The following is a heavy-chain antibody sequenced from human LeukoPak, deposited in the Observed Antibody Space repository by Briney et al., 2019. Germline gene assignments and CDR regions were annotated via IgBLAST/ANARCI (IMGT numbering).Heavy chain of an antibody. J-gene: IGHJ4*02. CDR3: ARTTVTPYTYYFDY. CDR1: GGSISSYH. Sequence: PSETLSLTCTVSGGSISSYHWSWIRQPAGKGLEWIGRIYTSGSTNYNPSLKSRVTISVDTSKNQFSLKLSSVTAADTAVYYCARTTVTPYTYYFDYWGQGTLVTVSS. CDR2: IYTSGST. V-gene: IGHV4-4*07. D-gene: IGHD4-17*01.